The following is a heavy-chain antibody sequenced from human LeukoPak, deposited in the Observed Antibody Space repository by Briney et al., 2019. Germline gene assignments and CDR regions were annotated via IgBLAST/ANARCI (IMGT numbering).Heavy chain of an antibody. D-gene: IGHD4-17*01. J-gene: IGHJ3*02. CDR1: GGSISSYY. CDR3: ARDHSPLLYGDTPGGAFDI. Sequence: SETLSLTCTVSGGSISSYYWSCIRQPPGKGLEWIGYIYYSGSTYYNPPLKSRVTISVDTSKNQFSLKLSTVTAADTAVYYCARDHSPLLYGDTPGGAFDIWGQGTMVTVSS. V-gene: IGHV4-59*12. CDR2: IYYSGST.